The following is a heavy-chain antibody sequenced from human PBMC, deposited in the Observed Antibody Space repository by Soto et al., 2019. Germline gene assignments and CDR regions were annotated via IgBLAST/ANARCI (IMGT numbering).Heavy chain of an antibody. CDR2: ISGGGDTT. V-gene: IGHV3-23*01. D-gene: IGHD2-2*01. J-gene: IGHJ6*02. CDR3: ADPVPAATHYDYSDMDV. Sequence: EVQLLESGGGLVQPGGSLRLSWLASSGFTFTYYSMSWVRQAPGKGLEWVAHISGGGDTTYYADSVKGRFTISRDNFKSTLYLQMNSLRADDTAVYYCADPVPAATHYDYSDMDVWGQGTTVTVSS. CDR1: GFTFTYYS.